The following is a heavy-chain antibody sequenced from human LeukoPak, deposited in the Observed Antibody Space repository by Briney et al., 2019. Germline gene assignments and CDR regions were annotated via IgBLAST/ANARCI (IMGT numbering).Heavy chain of an antibody. CDR3: ARKGCTGDCYRFDP. CDR1: GYTFNTYG. J-gene: IGHJ5*02. D-gene: IGHD2-21*02. Sequence: ASVKVSCKASGYTFNTYGISWVRQAPGQRPEWMGWINTDNGNTKYAQKFQGRGTMTTDTSTSTAYMELSSLRSDDTAVYYCARKGCTGDCYRFDPWGQGTLVTVSS. CDR2: INTDNGNT. V-gene: IGHV1-18*01.